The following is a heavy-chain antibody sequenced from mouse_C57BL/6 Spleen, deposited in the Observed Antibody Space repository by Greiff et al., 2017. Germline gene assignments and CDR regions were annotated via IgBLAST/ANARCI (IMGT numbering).Heavy chain of an antibody. CDR2: IHPNSGST. CDR3: ARSYYSNYAGAMDY. J-gene: IGHJ4*01. CDR1: GYTFTSYW. D-gene: IGHD2-5*01. V-gene: IGHV1-64*01. Sequence: VQLQQPGAELVKPGASVKLSCKASGYTFTSYWMHWVKQRPGQGLEWIGMIHPNSGSTNYNEKFKSKATLTVDKSSSTAYMQLSSLTSEDSAVYFCARSYYSNYAGAMDYWGQGTSVTVSS.